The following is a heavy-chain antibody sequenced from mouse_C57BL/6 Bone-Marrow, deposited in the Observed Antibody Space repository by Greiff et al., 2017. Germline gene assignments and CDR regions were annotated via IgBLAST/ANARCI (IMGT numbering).Heavy chain of an antibody. Sequence: VQLVESGAELVRPGASVTLSCKASGYTFTDYEMHWVKQTPVHGLEWIGAIDPETGGTAYNQKFKGKAILTADKSSSTAYMELRSLTSEDSAVYYCTPGFGSSLFDYWGQGTTLTVSS. J-gene: IGHJ2*01. CDR1: GYTFTDYE. V-gene: IGHV1-15*01. CDR2: IDPETGGT. D-gene: IGHD1-1*01. CDR3: TPGFGSSLFDY.